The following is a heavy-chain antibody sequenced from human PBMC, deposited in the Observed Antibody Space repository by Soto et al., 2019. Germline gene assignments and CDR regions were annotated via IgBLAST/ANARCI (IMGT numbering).Heavy chain of an antibody. CDR3: ARSGDSYYFDY. V-gene: IGHV3-64*01. J-gene: IGHJ4*02. D-gene: IGHD3-10*01. Sequence: QPGGSLRLSCAASGFTFSSYAMHWVRQAPGKGLEYVSAISSNGGSTYYANSVKGRFTISRDNSKNTLYLQMGSLRAEDMAVYYCARSGDSYYFDYWGQGTLVTVSS. CDR1: GFTFSSYA. CDR2: ISSNGGST.